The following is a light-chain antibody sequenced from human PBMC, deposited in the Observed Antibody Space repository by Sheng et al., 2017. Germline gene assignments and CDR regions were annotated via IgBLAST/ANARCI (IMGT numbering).Light chain of an antibody. J-gene: IGKJ2*01. CDR1: QSVNNN. CDR2: DAS. Sequence: EIVLTQSPNTLSVSSGERVTLSCRASQSVNNNLAWYQQKPGQAPRLLIYDASNRATGIPARFSGSGSGTDFTLTISSLEPEDFAVYYCQQYSRSPPTFGQGTKLE. V-gene: IGKV3-11*01. CDR3: QQYSRSPPT.